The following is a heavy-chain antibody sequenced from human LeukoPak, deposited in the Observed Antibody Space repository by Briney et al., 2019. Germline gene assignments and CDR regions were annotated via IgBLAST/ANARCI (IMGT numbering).Heavy chain of an antibody. CDR3: ARTGWLQLRAIDY. CDR1: GGSISSSSYY. CDR2: IYYSGST. J-gene: IGHJ4*02. Sequence: SETLSLTCTVSGGSISSSSYYWGWIRQPPGKGLEWIGSIYYSGSTYYNPSLKSRVTISVDTSKNQFSLKLSSVTAADTAVYYCARTGWLQLRAIDYWGQGTLVTVSS. D-gene: IGHD5-24*01. V-gene: IGHV4-39*07.